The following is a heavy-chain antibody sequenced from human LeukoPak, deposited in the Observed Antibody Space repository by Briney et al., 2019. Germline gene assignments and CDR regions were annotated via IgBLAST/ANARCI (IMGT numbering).Heavy chain of an antibody. D-gene: IGHD3-10*01. V-gene: IGHV4-34*01. J-gene: IGHJ4*02. CDR2: INHSGST. CDR1: GGSFSGYY. CDR3: ASGLFFDY. Sequence: PSETPSLTCAVYGGSFSGYYWSWIRQPPGKGLEWIGEINHSGSTNYNPSLKSRVTISVDTSKNQFSLKLSSVTAADTAVYYCASGLFFDYWGQGTLVTVSS.